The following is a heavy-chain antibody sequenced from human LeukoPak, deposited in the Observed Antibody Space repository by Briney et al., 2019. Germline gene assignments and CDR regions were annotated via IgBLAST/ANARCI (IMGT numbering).Heavy chain of an antibody. Sequence: PGGSLRLSCVASGFTFGKYWMSWVRQAPGKGLEWVANIKQDGSEKYYVDSVKGRFTISRDNAKNSLYLQMNSLRAEDTAVYYCARGTMATTLDYWGQGTLVTVSS. V-gene: IGHV3-7*03. J-gene: IGHJ4*02. CDR1: GFTFGKYW. CDR3: ARGTMATTLDY. CDR2: IKQDGSEK. D-gene: IGHD5-24*01.